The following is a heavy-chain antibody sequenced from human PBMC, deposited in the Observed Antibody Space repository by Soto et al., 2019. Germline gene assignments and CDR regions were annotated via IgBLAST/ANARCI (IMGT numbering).Heavy chain of an antibody. Sequence: EVQLLESGGGLVQPGGSLRLSCAASGLTFSSNAMSWVRQAPGKGLEWVSTISDSGGSTYYADSVKGRFTISRDNSKNTRYLQMDSLRAEDTAVYYCAKASSGYWGQGTLVTVSS. CDR2: ISDSGGST. J-gene: IGHJ4*02. CDR3: AKASSGY. D-gene: IGHD3-10*01. V-gene: IGHV3-23*01. CDR1: GLTFSSNA.